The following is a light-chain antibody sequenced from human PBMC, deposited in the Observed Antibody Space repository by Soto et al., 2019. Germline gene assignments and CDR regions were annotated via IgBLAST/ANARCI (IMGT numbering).Light chain of an antibody. V-gene: IGLV2-14*01. J-gene: IGLJ1*01. CDR3: SSSTSTSTYV. CDR2: EVA. Sequence: QSVLTQPASVSGSPGQSITISCTGTSSDVGSYNYVSWYQQHPGKAPKLIIYEVANRPSGVSIRFSGSKSGNTASLTISGLQAEDEADYYCSSSTSTSTYVFGTGTKLTVL. CDR1: SSDVGSYNY.